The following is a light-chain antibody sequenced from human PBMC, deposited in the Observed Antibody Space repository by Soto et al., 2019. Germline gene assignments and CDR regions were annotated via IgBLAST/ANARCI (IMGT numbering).Light chain of an antibody. CDR3: QQSYSTPWT. Sequence: DIQMTQSPSSLSASVGDRVTITCRASQRISNYLNWYQQKPGKAPKLLIYGASSLQSGVPSRFSGSGSGTDFTLTISSLQPEDFAIYYCQQSYSTPWTFGQGTKVDIK. V-gene: IGKV1-39*01. CDR1: QRISNY. J-gene: IGKJ1*01. CDR2: GAS.